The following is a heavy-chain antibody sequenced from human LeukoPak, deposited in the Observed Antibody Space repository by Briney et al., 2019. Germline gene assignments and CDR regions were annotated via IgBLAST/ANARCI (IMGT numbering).Heavy chain of an antibody. D-gene: IGHD3-3*01. CDR2: IYYSGNT. V-gene: IGHV4-39*01. J-gene: IGHJ3*02. CDR3: ARLSPDWSAI. Sequence: PSETLSLVCSVSSGSISGSINYWGWIRQPPGQGLEWNGSIYYSGNTYYNPSLKSRVTISVDTSKNQFSLKLRSVTAADTAVCYCARLSPDWSAIWGQGTKVTVSS. CDR1: SGSISGSINY.